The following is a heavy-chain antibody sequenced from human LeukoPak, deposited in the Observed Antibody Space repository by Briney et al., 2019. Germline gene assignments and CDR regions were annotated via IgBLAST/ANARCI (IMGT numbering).Heavy chain of an antibody. J-gene: IGHJ4*02. Sequence: SVTVSCTASGGTFSSYAISWVRQAPGQGLEWMGGIIPIFGTANYAQKFQGRVTITADESTSTAYMELSSLRSEDTAVYYCARLPDYGDSPVDYWGQGTLVTVSS. CDR2: IIPIFGTA. CDR3: ARLPDYGDSPVDY. D-gene: IGHD4-17*01. V-gene: IGHV1-69*13. CDR1: GGTFSSYA.